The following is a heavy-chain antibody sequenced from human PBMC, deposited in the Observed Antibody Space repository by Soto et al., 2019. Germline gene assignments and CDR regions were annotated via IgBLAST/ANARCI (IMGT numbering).Heavy chain of an antibody. J-gene: IGHJ5*02. CDR1: GGSISSGGYY. D-gene: IGHD2-15*01. Sequence: QVQLQESGPGLVKPSQTLSLTCTVSGGSISSGGYYWSWIRQHPGKGLEWIGYIYHLDIPYYNPSLTSRVTIPVATSKNQFSLKLTSVTAADTAVYYCARVRGTKLLGWFDPWGQGTLVTVSS. CDR2: IYHLDIP. CDR3: ARVRGTKLLGWFDP. V-gene: IGHV4-31*03.